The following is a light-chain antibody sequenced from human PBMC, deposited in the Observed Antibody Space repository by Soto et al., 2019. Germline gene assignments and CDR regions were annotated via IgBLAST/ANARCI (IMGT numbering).Light chain of an antibody. Sequence: DIQMTQAPSTLSASVGDRVTITCRASQSISSWLAWYQQKPGKAPKLLIYDASSLESGVPSRLSGSGSGTEFTLTISSLQPDDFATYYCQHYNSYSEAFGQGTKVDIK. CDR1: QSISSW. CDR3: QHYNSYSEA. V-gene: IGKV1-5*01. CDR2: DAS. J-gene: IGKJ1*01.